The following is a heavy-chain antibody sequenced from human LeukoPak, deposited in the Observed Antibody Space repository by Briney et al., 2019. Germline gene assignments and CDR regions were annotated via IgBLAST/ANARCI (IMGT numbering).Heavy chain of an antibody. D-gene: IGHD3-22*01. Sequence: PSETLSLTCAVYGGSFSGYYWTWIRQTPEKGLEWIGEMNPSGSSNYNPSLKSRVTISVDTSKNQFSLELSSVTAADTAVYYCARGRQDVTMIVVVMTAVSYYLDVWGKGTTVTVS. CDR2: MNPSGSS. V-gene: IGHV4-34*01. CDR1: GGSFSGYY. J-gene: IGHJ6*03. CDR3: ARGRQDVTMIVVVMTAVSYYLDV.